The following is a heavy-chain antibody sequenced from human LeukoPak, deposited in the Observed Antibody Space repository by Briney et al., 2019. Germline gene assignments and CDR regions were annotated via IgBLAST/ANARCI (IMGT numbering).Heavy chain of an antibody. Sequence: SETLSLTCTVSGGSISSYYWSWIRQPPGKGLEWIGFISHSGNTNYNPSLKSRVTISIDTSKSQFSLKLRSVIAADTAVYYCARVTGYVIEDNFDYWGQGTLVTVSS. CDR1: GGSISSYY. D-gene: IGHD2-15*01. V-gene: IGHV4-59*01. CDR2: ISHSGNT. J-gene: IGHJ4*02. CDR3: ARVTGYVIEDNFDY.